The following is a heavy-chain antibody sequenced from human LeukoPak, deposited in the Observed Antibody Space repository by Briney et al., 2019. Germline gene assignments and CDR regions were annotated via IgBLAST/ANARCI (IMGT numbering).Heavy chain of an antibody. Sequence: PGRSLRLSCAASGFTFSSYAMHWVRQAPGKGLEWVAVISYEGSKKNYADSVKGRFTISRDSSKNSLYLQMNSLRAEDTAVYYCATQIIAYFDYWGQGTLVTVSS. J-gene: IGHJ4*02. CDR3: ATQIIAYFDY. CDR2: ISYEGSKK. V-gene: IGHV3-30-3*01. D-gene: IGHD2/OR15-2a*01. CDR1: GFTFSSYA.